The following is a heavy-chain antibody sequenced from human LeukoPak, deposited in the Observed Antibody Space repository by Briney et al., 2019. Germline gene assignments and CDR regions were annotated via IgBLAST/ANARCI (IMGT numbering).Heavy chain of an antibody. Sequence: ASVNLCCNAAGSTFTSYYIDWVREAPGQGLEWMGIINPRCGSTSYAHTVTGRGSITRDASTSTVYMQLSSLRCEDTAVYYCARDCGGRQWELRPGYYFDYWGQGTLVTVSS. D-gene: IGHD1-26*01. CDR3: ARDCGGRQWELRPGYYFDY. CDR1: GSTFTSYY. V-gene: IGHV1-46*01. CDR2: INPRCGST. J-gene: IGHJ4*02.